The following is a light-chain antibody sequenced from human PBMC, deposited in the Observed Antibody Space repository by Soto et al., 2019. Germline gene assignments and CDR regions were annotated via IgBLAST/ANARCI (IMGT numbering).Light chain of an antibody. CDR2: GAS. V-gene: IGKV3-20*01. CDR3: QPYGSSPLT. CDR1: QSVSSSY. Sequence: EIVLTQSPGTLSLSPGERATLSCRASQSVSSSYLAWYQQKPGQAPRLLICGASSRATGIPDRFSGSGSGXXXXXXXXXXXXXXFAVXYCQPYGSSPLTFGPGTKVDIK. J-gene: IGKJ3*01.